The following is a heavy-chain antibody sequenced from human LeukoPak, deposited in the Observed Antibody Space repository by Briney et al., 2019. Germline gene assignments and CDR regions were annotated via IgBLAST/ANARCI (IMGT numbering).Heavy chain of an antibody. Sequence: ASVKVSCKASGYPFTSFGISWVRQAAGQGLEWMGWISSYNGKTNYAKNLLGRVTITTDTSTSTAYVELGSLRSDDMAVYYCARDRVYDYSNPRGFDYWGQGTLVTVSS. V-gene: IGHV1-18*03. CDR2: ISSYNGKT. CDR1: GYPFTSFG. D-gene: IGHD4-11*01. CDR3: ARDRVYDYSNPRGFDY. J-gene: IGHJ4*02.